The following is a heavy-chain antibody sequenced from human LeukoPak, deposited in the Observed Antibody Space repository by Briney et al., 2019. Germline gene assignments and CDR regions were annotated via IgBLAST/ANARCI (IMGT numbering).Heavy chain of an antibody. J-gene: IGHJ6*03. D-gene: IGHD3-16*01. CDR2: INPSDGAT. Sequence: ASVKVSCKASGYTFTMYYIRWVRQAPGQGLEWMGMINPSDGATTYAQRLQGRVTMTRDMSTTTVYVDLRSLRSEDTAVYFCAREQTGGLSGNLGGLFASYYTYYYMDVWGRGATVTVSS. CDR1: GYTFTMYY. V-gene: IGHV1-46*01. CDR3: AREQTGGLSGNLGGLFASYYTYYYMDV.